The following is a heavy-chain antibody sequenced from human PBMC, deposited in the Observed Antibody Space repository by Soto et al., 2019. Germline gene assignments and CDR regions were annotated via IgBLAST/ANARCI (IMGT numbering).Heavy chain of an antibody. CDR3: ARVGGYYYYYMDV. D-gene: IGHD2-15*01. Sequence: PGGSLRLSCAASGFTFSSYSMNWVRQAPGKGLEWVSSISSSSSYIYYADSVKGRFTISRGNAKNSLYLQMNSLRAEDTAVYYCARVGGYYYYYMDVWGKGTTVTVSS. V-gene: IGHV3-21*01. J-gene: IGHJ6*03. CDR2: ISSSSSYI. CDR1: GFTFSSYS.